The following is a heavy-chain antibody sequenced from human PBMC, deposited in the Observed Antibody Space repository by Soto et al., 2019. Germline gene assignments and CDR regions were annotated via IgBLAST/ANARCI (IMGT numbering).Heavy chain of an antibody. J-gene: IGHJ4*02. CDR1: GYTFTTYA. D-gene: IGHD3-10*01. CDR2: INPGNGDT. V-gene: IGHV1-3*01. Sequence: QVQLVQSGAEVKKPGASVKVSCKASGYTFTTYAMHWMRQAPGQSLEWVGWINPGNGDTTYSQKFQGRLTITRDTSASTAYMELSSLRSEDTAVYYCARPHYFGSGTYWDYWGQGALVTVSS. CDR3: ARPHYFGSGTYWDY.